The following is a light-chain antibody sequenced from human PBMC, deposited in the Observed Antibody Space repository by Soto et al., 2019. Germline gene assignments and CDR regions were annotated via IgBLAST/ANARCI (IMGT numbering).Light chain of an antibody. CDR1: GSSIGTNT. V-gene: IGLV1-44*01. Sequence: QSVLPQPPSASGTPGQRVTISCSGSGSSIGTNTVNWYRQLPGTAPKLLIYGDNQRPSGVPDRFSGAKSGTSASLAISGPESEDEADYYCAAWDGSLNNVLFGGGTKLTVL. CDR3: AAWDGSLNNVL. CDR2: GDN. J-gene: IGLJ2*01.